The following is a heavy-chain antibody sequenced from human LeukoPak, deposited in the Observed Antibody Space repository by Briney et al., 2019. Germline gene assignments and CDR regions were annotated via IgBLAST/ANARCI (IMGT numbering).Heavy chain of an antibody. CDR3: ARFINWFDP. Sequence: SETLSLTCTVSGGSISSYYWSWIRQPPGKGLEWIGYIYYSGSTNYNPSLKSRVTISVDTSKNQFSLKPSSVTAADTAVYYCARFINWFDPWGQGTLVTVSS. CDR2: IYYSGST. V-gene: IGHV4-59*01. CDR1: GGSISSYY. J-gene: IGHJ5*02.